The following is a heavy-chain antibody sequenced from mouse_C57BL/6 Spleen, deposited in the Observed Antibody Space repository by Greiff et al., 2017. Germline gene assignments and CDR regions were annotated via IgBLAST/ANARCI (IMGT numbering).Heavy chain of an antibody. D-gene: IGHD4-1*01. CDR3: ARNWEAWFSD. CDR1: GFTFSDYG. Sequence: EVQGVESGGGLVKPGGSLKLSCAASGFTFSDYGMHWVRQAPEKGLEWVAYISSGSSTIYYADTVKGRYTISRVNAKNTLFLQMTSLRSEDTAMYYCARNWEAWFSDWGQGTLVTVSA. CDR2: ISSGSSTI. J-gene: IGHJ3*01. V-gene: IGHV5-17*01.